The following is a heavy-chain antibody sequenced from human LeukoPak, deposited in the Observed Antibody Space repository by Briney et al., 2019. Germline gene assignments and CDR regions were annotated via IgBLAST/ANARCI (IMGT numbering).Heavy chain of an antibody. Sequence: GGSLRLSCAASGLTFSSYSMNWVRQAPGKGLEWVSSISSSSSYIYYADSVKGRFTISRDNAKNSLYLQMNSLRAEDTAAYYCARSHFIVATIAYYYGMDVWGQGTTVTVSS. CDR3: ARSHFIVATIAYYYGMDV. D-gene: IGHD5-12*01. CDR1: GLTFSSYS. V-gene: IGHV3-21*04. J-gene: IGHJ6*02. CDR2: ISSSSSYI.